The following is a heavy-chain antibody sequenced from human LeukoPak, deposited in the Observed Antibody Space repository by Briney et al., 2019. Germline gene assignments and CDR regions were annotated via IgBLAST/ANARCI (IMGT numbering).Heavy chain of an antibody. J-gene: IGHJ5*02. CDR2: ISAYNGNT. V-gene: IGHV1-18*01. CDR3: ARAYYDSSGYYPLGIRWFDP. D-gene: IGHD3-22*01. Sequence: ASVKVSCKASGYTFTSYGISWVRQAPGQGLEWMGWISAYNGNTNYAQKLQGRVTMTTDTSTSTAYMELRSLRSDDTAVYYCARAYYDSSGYYPLGIRWFDPWGQGTLVTVSS. CDR1: GYTFTSYG.